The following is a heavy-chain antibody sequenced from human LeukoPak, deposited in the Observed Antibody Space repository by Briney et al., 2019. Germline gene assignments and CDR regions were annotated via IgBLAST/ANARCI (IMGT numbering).Heavy chain of an antibody. D-gene: IGHD3-10*01. CDR2: ISGSGGST. V-gene: IGHV3-23*01. CDR1: GFTFSSYA. CDR3: AKDGGVWFGESNDY. Sequence: GGSLRFSCAASGFTFSSYAMSWVRQAPGKGLEWVSAISGSGGSTYYADSVKGRFTISRDNFKNTLYLQMNSLRVEDTAVYYCAKDGGVWFGESNDYWGQGTLVTVSS. J-gene: IGHJ4*02.